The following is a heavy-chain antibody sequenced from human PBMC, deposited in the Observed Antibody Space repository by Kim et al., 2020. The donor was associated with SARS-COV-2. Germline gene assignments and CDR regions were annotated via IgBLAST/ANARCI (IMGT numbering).Heavy chain of an antibody. Sequence: GGSLRLSCAASGFTFSSYGMHWVRQAPGKGLEWVAVISYDGSNKYYADSVKGRFTISRDNSKNTLYLQMNSLRAEDTAVYYCARTLGYCSSTSCYADAF. J-gene: IGHJ3*01. CDR2: ISYDGSNK. CDR1: GFTFSSYG. CDR3: ARTLGYCSSTSCYADAF. V-gene: IGHV3-30*03. D-gene: IGHD2-2*01.